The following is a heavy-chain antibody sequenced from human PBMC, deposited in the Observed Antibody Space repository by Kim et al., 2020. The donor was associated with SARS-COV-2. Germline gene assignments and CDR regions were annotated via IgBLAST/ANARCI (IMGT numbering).Heavy chain of an antibody. CDR3: AREATGGLDYFDY. Sequence: SQTLSLTCAISGDSVSSNSAAWSWFRQSPSSGLEWLGRTYYRSKLYNDYATFVRSRITITSDTSKNQFSLQLSSVTPEDTAVYYCAREATGGLDYFDYWGQGTLVTVSS. D-gene: IGHD1-26*01. CDR2: TYYRSKLYN. J-gene: IGHJ4*02. V-gene: IGHV6-1*01. CDR1: GDSVSSNSAA.